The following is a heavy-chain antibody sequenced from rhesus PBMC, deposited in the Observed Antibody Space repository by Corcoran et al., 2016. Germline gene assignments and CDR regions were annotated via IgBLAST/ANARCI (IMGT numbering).Heavy chain of an antibody. CDR2: IGGSSGST. D-gene: IGHD6S26*01. CDR1: GYSISSGYG. V-gene: IGHV4-127*01. CDR3: ASGSGWSLDY. J-gene: IGHJ4*01. Sequence: QVQLQESGPGLVKPSETLSLTCAVSGYSISSGYGWSWVRQPPGKGLEWIGYIGGSSGSTHYNPYLKSRVPISKDPSKNQFSLKLSSVTAADTAVYYCASGSGWSLDYWGQGVLVTVSS.